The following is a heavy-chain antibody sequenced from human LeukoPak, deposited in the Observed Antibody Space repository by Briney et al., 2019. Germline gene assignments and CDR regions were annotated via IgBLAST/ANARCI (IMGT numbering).Heavy chain of an antibody. CDR2: INPNSGAT. V-gene: IGHV1-2*02. D-gene: IGHD6-19*01. Sequence: ASVKVSCRASGYTFTDFSDYYIHWVRQAPGQGLEWMGWINPNSGATYYAHKFQGRVTMTWDTSINTAYMELSRLTSDDTVVYFCVRVSTGWYFDYWGQGTLVSVSS. CDR1: GYTFTDFSDYY. J-gene: IGHJ4*02. CDR3: VRVSTGWYFDY.